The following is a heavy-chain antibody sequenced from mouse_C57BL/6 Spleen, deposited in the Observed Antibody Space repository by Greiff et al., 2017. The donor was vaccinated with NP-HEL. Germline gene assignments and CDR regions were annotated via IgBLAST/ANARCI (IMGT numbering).Heavy chain of an antibody. D-gene: IGHD1-1*02. J-gene: IGHJ1*03. Sequence: DVQLVQSGGGLVQPGASLQLSCESYDYDFPSSVMSWVRKTPENWLSFVSSFYSDGGSTYYPDTMERRFIISRDNTKKTLYLQMSSLRSEDTAVYYGARNYGGYCDVGGKGRTVTVSS. CDR3: ARNYGGYCDV. V-gene: IGHV5-2*01. CDR2: FYSDGGST. CDR1: DYDFPSSV.